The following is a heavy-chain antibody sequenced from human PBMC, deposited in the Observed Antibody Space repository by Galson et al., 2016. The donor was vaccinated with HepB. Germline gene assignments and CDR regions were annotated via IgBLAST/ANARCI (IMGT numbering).Heavy chain of an antibody. D-gene: IGHD6-19*01. CDR3: AKDMARRGGVAVAGTQVA. Sequence: SLRLSCAASGFTFDDYAMHWVRQAPGKGLEWVSGITWDGGRKVYVDSVRGRSTISRDNAKNSLYLEMNTLTTEDTALYYCAKDMARRGGVAVAGTQVAWGQGTLVIVSS. CDR1: GFTFDDYA. CDR2: ITWDGGRK. J-gene: IGHJ5*02. V-gene: IGHV3-9*01.